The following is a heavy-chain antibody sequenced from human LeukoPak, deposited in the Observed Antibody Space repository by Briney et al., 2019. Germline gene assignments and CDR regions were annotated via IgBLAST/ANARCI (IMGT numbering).Heavy chain of an antibody. Sequence: ASVKISCKASGYTFSNYGISWVRQAPGQGLEWMGWISAYNGNTDYAQKFQDRVTMTTDTSTSTAHMELRGLTSDDAAVYYCARDRSSSSLWGQGTLVTVSS. J-gene: IGHJ4*02. CDR2: ISAYNGNT. V-gene: IGHV1-18*01. CDR3: ARDRSSSSL. CDR1: GYTFSNYG. D-gene: IGHD6-19*01.